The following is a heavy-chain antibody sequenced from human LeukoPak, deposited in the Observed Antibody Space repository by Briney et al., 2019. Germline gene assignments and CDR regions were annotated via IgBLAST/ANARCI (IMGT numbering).Heavy chain of an antibody. CDR3: ARAVTGVGDAFDI. CDR2: MSSDGSDT. CDR1: GFTFSSYW. J-gene: IGHJ3*02. D-gene: IGHD4-11*01. V-gene: IGHV3-74*01. Sequence: GGSLRLSCAASGFTFSSYWMHWVRQAPGPGLVWVSRMSSDGSDTNYADSVKGRFTISRDNAKNTLYLQMNSLRAEDTAVYYCARAVTGVGDAFDIWGQGTMVTVSS.